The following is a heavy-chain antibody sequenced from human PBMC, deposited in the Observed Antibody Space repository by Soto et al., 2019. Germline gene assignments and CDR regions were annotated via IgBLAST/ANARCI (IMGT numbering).Heavy chain of an antibody. CDR3: APQPYCGGDCSPPHPFDP. V-gene: IGHV1-69*02. CDR2: IIPILGIA. D-gene: IGHD2-21*02. J-gene: IGHJ5*02. Sequence: QVQLVQSGAEVKKPGSSVKVSCKASGGTFSSYTISWVRQAPGQGLEWMGRIIPILGIANYAQKFQGRVTITADKSTSTAYMELSSLRAEDTAVYYCAPQPYCGGDCSPPHPFDPWGQGTLVTVSS. CDR1: GGTFSSYT.